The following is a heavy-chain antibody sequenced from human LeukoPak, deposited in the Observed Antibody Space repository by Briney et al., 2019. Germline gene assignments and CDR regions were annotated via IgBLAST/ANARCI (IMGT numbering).Heavy chain of an antibody. CDR3: ARDRYYDFWSGYYTGGAFDI. J-gene: IGHJ3*02. V-gene: IGHV3-7*01. Sequence: GGSLRLSCAASGFTFSNYWMSWVRQAPGKGLEWVANIKFDGSDKFYVDSVKGRFTISRDNAKNLLYLQMNSLRAEDTAVYYCARDRYYDFWSGYYTGGAFDIWGQGTMVTVSS. D-gene: IGHD3-3*01. CDR1: GFTFSNYW. CDR2: IKFDGSDK.